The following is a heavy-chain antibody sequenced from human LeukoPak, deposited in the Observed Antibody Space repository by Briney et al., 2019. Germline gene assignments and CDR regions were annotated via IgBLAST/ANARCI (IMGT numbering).Heavy chain of an antibody. D-gene: IGHD3-10*01. V-gene: IGHV4-39*01. Sequence: SETLSLTCTVSGGSISSSSYYWGWIRQPPGKGLEWIGSIYYSGITYYYPSRKSRATITASSSENQYSMKLSSGTAADTAVYYCARHFGDFDFWGQGTLVTVSS. CDR3: ARHFGDFDF. CDR2: IYYSGIT. CDR1: GGSISSSSYY. J-gene: IGHJ4*02.